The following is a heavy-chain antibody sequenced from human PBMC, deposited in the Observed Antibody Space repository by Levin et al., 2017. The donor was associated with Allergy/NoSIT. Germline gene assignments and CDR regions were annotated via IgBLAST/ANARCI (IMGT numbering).Heavy chain of an antibody. CDR2: ISWNSNSI. CDR3: TKDKGAGYDTSGYYSGGMDV. Sequence: SLKISCAASGFTFDDYAMHWVRQAPGKGLEWVAAISWNSNSIGYTDSVKGRFTISRDNAKNSLYLQMNSVRIEDTALYYCTKDKGAGYDTSGYYSGGMDVWGQGTTVTVSS. D-gene: IGHD3-22*01. V-gene: IGHV3-9*01. CDR1: GFTFDDYA. J-gene: IGHJ6*02.